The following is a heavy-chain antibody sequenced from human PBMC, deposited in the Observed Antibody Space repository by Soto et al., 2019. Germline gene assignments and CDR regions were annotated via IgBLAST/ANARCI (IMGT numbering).Heavy chain of an antibody. CDR1: GFTFSSYG. J-gene: IGHJ6*02. V-gene: IGHV3-49*04. D-gene: IGHD3-3*01. Sequence: HPGGSLRLSCAASGFTFSSYGMHWVRQAPGKGLEWVGFIRSKAYGGTTEYAASVKGRFTISRDDSKSIAYLQMNSLKTEDTAVYYCTRSRVLEWLSPYPYYYYGMDVWGQGTTVTVSS. CDR3: TRSRVLEWLSPYPYYYYGMDV. CDR2: IRSKAYGGTT.